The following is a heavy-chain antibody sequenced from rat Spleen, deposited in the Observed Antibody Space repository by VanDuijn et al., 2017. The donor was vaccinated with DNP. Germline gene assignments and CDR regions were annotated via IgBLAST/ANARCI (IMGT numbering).Heavy chain of an antibody. CDR2: ISSTGDRS. CDR3: TRDLHFGYNYAFDY. CDR1: GFTFTNYG. V-gene: IGHV5S13*01. Sequence: EVQLVESGGGLVQPGKSLKLSCAASGFTFTNYGLAWVRQAPKKGLEWVATISSTGDRSYYRDSVRGRFTVSKDNAKDTLFLQMDSLRSEDTAAYYCTRDLHFGYNYAFDYWGQGVVVSVSS. D-gene: IGHD1-4*01. J-gene: IGHJ2*01.